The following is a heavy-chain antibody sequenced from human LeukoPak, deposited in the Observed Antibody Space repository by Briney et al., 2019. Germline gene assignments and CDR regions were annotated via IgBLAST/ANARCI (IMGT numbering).Heavy chain of an antibody. CDR1: GGSFSSYA. D-gene: IGHD4-17*01. V-gene: IGHV1-69*05. CDR3: VRDSVTSANY. Sequence: SVNVSCKASGGSFSSYAISWVRQGPGQGLERMGRIIPFFGTSNYAQKFQGRVTITTDESTTTVYMELSGLRFDDTAIYYCVRDSVTSANYWGQGTQVAVSS. CDR2: IIPFFGTS. J-gene: IGHJ4*02.